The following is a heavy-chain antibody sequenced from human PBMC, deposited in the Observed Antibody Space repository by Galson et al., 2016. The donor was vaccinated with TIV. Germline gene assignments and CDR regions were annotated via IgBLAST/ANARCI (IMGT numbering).Heavy chain of an antibody. J-gene: IGHJ4*02. D-gene: IGHD3-9*01. CDR3: ARERLHILTGTDVGY. V-gene: IGHV1-18*01. Sequence: SVKVSCKASGYTFTNYGINWVRQAPGQGLEWMGWISGYNGNTKYAQMFQGRVSMTKDTSTSTAYLELRSLRSDDTAVYYCARERLHILTGTDVGYWGQGTPVTVPS. CDR2: ISGYNGNT. CDR1: GYTFTNYG.